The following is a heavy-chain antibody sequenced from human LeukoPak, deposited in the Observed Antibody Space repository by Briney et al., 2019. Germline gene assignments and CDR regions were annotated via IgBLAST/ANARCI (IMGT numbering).Heavy chain of an antibody. CDR1: GGSISGDY. D-gene: IGHD6-19*01. CDR2: ISYSGST. CDR3: AREAVSGWYDYFDY. Sequence: SETLSLTCTVSGGSISGDYWSWIRQPPGKGLEWIGYISYSGSTNYNPSLKSRVTISVGTSKNQFSLKLTSVTAAGTAVYYCAREAVSGWYDYFDYWGQGTLVTVSS. V-gene: IGHV4-59*01. J-gene: IGHJ4*02.